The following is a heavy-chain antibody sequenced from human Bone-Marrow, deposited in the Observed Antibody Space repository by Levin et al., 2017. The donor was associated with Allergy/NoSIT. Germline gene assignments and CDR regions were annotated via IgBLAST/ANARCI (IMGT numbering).Heavy chain of an antibody. V-gene: IGHV3-23*01. J-gene: IGHJ4*02. CDR2: ISGSGGST. Sequence: PGGSLRLSCAASGLSFTNYAMGWVRQAPGKGLEWVSAISGSGGSTYYADSVKGRFTVSRDISKNTLFLQMNSLRAEDTAVYYCAKSTTMVLYYFDYWGQGTLVTVSS. CDR1: GLSFTNYA. CDR3: AKSTTMVLYYFDY. D-gene: IGHD4-23*01.